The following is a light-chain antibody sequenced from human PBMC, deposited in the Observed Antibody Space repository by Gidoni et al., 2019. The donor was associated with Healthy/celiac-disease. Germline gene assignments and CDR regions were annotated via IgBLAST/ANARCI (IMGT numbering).Light chain of an antibody. J-gene: IGKJ1*01. CDR3: QQYYASPPT. Sequence: DIVMTQSPDSLAVSLGERATIKCKSSQSVLYRSNNNNYLTWYQQKPGQPPKLLIYWASTRESGVPDRFSGSGSGTDFTLTISSLQAEDVAVYYCQQYYASPPTFGQGTKVEIK. CDR1: QSVLYRSNNNNY. CDR2: WAS. V-gene: IGKV4-1*01.